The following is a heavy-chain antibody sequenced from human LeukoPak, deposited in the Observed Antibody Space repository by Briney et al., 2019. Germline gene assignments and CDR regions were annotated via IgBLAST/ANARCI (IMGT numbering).Heavy chain of an antibody. J-gene: IGHJ4*02. CDR2: IIPILGIA. CDR1: VGTFTSYT. V-gene: IGHV1-69*02. D-gene: IGHD6-19*01. Sequence: SVKVSCKASVGTFTSYTISWVRHAPGQGLEWMGRIIPILGIANYAQKFQGRATITADKSTSTAYMELSSLRSEDTAVYYCARGTVAGSFFLTNWGQGTLVTVSS. CDR3: ARGTVAGSFFLTN.